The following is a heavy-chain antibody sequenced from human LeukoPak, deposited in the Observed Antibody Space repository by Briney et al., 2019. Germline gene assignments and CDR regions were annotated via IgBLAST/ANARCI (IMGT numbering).Heavy chain of an antibody. CDR2: ISGSGGSI. CDR3: ARDFCSGGSCYPDAFDI. V-gene: IGHV3-23*01. J-gene: IGHJ3*02. Sequence: GGSLRLSCAASGFTFISYAMSWVRQAPGKGLEWVSAISGSGGSIYYADSVKGRFTVSRDNSKNTLYLQMNSLRAEDTAVYYCARDFCSGGSCYPDAFDIWGQGTMVTVSS. D-gene: IGHD2-15*01. CDR1: GFTFISYA.